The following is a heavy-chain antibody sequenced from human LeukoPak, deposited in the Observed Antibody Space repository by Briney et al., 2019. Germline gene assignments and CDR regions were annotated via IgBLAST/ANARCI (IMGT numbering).Heavy chain of an antibody. Sequence: RGESLKISCKASGYSFTTYWIAWVRQMPEKGLEWMGIIYPGDSDTRYSPSFQGQVTISADKSISTAYLQWSSLKASDTAMYYCARGGHGSGRIWSARYYYYMDVWGKGTTVTVSS. CDR1: GYSFTTYW. D-gene: IGHD3-10*01. J-gene: IGHJ6*03. CDR2: IYPGDSDT. V-gene: IGHV5-51*01. CDR3: ARGGHGSGRIWSARYYYYMDV.